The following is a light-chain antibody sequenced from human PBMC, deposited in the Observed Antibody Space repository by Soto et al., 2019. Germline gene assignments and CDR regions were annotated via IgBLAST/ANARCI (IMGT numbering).Light chain of an antibody. CDR1: QSISSW. V-gene: IGKV1-5*03. J-gene: IGKJ1*01. CDR3: QQYSTYNPRT. Sequence: DIQITQSPSTLSASVGDRVTITCRASQSISSWLAWYQQKPGKAPKILIYKASSLETGVPSRFSGSGSGTEFTLTISSLQPDDFANYYCQQYSTYNPRTFGQGTKVDIK. CDR2: KAS.